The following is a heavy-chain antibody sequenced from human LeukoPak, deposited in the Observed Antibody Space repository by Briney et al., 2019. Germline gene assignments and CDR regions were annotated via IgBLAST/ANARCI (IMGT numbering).Heavy chain of an antibody. J-gene: IGHJ4*02. V-gene: IGHV4-59*08. D-gene: IGHD3-16*02. Sequence: SETLSLTCIVSGGSISSDHWSWIRQPPGKGLEWIGCISYRGSTHYNPSLKSRVTISVDTSKNHFSLNLISVTAADTAVYYCARGRGLGVITPYLDYWGQGALVTVAS. CDR1: GGSISSDH. CDR2: ISYRGST. CDR3: ARGRGLGVITPYLDY.